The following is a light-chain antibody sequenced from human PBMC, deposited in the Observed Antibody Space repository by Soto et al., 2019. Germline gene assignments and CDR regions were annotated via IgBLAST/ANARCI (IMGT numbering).Light chain of an antibody. CDR3: QQYDDSPRRYT. CDR1: QSLNSNF. V-gene: IGKV3-20*01. Sequence: EIVLTQSPGTLSLSPGESATLSCRASQSLNSNFLAWYQQKPGQAPRLLVYAASSRATGIPDRFSGSASGTVFALNFGRLAPQAVAVYYGQQYDDSPRRYTFGQGTKLEIK. J-gene: IGKJ2*01. CDR2: AAS.